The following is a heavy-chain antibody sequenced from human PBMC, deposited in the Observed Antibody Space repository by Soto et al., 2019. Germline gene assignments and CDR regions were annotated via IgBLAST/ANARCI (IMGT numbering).Heavy chain of an antibody. Sequence: GGSISSYYWSWIRQPPGKGLEWIGYIYYSGSTNYNPSLKSRVTISVDTSKNQFSLKLSSVTAADTAVYYCARDAWGYSYGPLGYWGQGTLVTVSS. J-gene: IGHJ4*02. D-gene: IGHD5-18*01. V-gene: IGHV4-59*01. CDR1: GGSISSYY. CDR3: ARDAWGYSYGPLGY. CDR2: IYYSGST.